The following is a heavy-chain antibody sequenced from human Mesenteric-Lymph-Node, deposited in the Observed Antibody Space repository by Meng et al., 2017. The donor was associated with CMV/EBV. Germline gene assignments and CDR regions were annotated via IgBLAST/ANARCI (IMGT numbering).Heavy chain of an antibody. V-gene: IGHV4-61*01. CDR2: IYYRGST. D-gene: IGHD3-16*01. J-gene: IGHJ4*02. CDR1: GGSVSSGSFY. Sequence: SETLSLTCTVSGGSVSSGSFYWSWIRQPPGGELEWIGYIYYRGSTNYNPSLKSRVTISVDTSKNQFSLKLSSVTAADTAVYYCAREGAEGDFDYWGQGTLVTVSS. CDR3: AREGAEGDFDY.